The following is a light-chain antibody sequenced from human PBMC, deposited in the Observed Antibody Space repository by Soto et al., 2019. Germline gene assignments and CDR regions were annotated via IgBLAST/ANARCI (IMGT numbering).Light chain of an antibody. V-gene: IGLV2-8*01. CDR3: SSYAGSNNIYV. CDR1: SSDVGGYNY. Sequence: QSALTQPPSASGSPGQSVTISCTGTSSDVGGYNYVSWYQQHPGKAPKLMIYEVSKRPSGVPDRFSGSKSGNTASLTVSGLPAEDEADYYCSSYAGSNNIYVFGTGTKVTVL. CDR2: EVS. J-gene: IGLJ1*01.